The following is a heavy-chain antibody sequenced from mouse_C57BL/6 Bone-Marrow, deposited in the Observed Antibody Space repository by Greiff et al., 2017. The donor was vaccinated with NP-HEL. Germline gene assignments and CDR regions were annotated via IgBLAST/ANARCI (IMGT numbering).Heavy chain of an antibody. CDR3: ARKGGYDCYAMDY. D-gene: IGHD2-2*01. CDR2: IDPSDSYT. CDR1: GYTFTSYW. V-gene: IGHV1-69*01. J-gene: IGHJ4*01. Sequence: QVQLQQPGAELVMPGASVKLSCKASGYTFTSYWLHWVKQRPGQGLEWIGEIDPSDSYTNYNQKFKGKSTFTVDKSSSTAYMQLSSLTSEDSAVYYCARKGGYDCYAMDYWGQGTSVTVSS.